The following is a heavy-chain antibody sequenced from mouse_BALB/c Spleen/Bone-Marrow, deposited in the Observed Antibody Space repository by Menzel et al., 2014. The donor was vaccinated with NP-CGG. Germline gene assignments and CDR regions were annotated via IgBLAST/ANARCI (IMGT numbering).Heavy chain of an antibody. J-gene: IGHJ3*01. V-gene: IGHV1S81*02. D-gene: IGHD2-14*01. CDR1: GYTFTSYW. CDR3: AMDYGYDAGFAWFVY. Sequence: QVQLKESGAELVKPGASVKLSCKASGYTFTSYWMHWVKQRPGQGLEWIGEINPSDGRTNYNEKFKNKATLTVDKSSSTAYMQLSSLTSEDSAVYYCAMDYGYDAGFAWFVYWGQGTLVTVSA. CDR2: INPSDGRT.